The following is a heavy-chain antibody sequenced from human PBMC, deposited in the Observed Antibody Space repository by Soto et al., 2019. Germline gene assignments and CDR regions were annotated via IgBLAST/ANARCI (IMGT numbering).Heavy chain of an antibody. J-gene: IGHJ4*02. Sequence: LRLSCAASGFTFSSYGMHWVRQAPGKGLEWVAVISYDGSNKYYADSVKGRFTISRDNSKNTLYLQMNSLRAEDTAVYYCAKGDYDSSGYYKHFDYWGQGTLVTVSS. CDR2: ISYDGSNK. CDR3: AKGDYDSSGYYKHFDY. CDR1: GFTFSSYG. V-gene: IGHV3-30*18. D-gene: IGHD3-22*01.